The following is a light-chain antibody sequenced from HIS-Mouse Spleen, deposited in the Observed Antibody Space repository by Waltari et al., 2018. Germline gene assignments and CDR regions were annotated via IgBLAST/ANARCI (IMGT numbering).Light chain of an antibody. CDR1: AFPINY. CDR3: YSTDSSGNHRV. V-gene: IGLV3-10*01. Sequence: SYELTQPPSVSVSPGQTARITCSGDAFPINYAYWYQQKSGQAPVLVIYEDSKRPSGIPERFSGSSSGTMATLTISGAQVEDEADYYCYSTDSSGNHRVFGGGTKLTVL. J-gene: IGLJ2*01. CDR2: EDS.